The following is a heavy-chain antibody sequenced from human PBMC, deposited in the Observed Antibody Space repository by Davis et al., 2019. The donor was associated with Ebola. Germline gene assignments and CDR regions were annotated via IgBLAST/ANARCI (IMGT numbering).Heavy chain of an antibody. CDR3: ARNAEYGDYPYFFDY. D-gene: IGHD4-17*01. CDR2: INPNSGGT. Sequence: ASVKVSCKASGFILTNYAIHWVRQAPGQGLEWMGRINPNSGGTNYAQKFQGRVTMTRDTSISTAYMELRSLRSEDTAVYYCARNAEYGDYPYFFDYWGQGTLVTVSS. J-gene: IGHJ4*02. CDR1: GFILTNYA. V-gene: IGHV1-2*06.